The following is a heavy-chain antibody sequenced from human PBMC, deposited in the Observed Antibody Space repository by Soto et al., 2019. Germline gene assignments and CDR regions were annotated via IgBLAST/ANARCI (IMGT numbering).Heavy chain of an antibody. Sequence: PSDTLSLTCTVSGGSISSYYWNWIRQPPGKGLGWIGYIYSSGYTNYNPSLKTRVTMTVDTSKNQFSLKLSSASAADTAVYYCARGSANDRSFGFDSWGQGSLVTVSS. J-gene: IGHJ4*02. CDR2: IYSSGYT. D-gene: IGHD3-10*01. V-gene: IGHV4-59*01. CDR3: ARGSANDRSFGFDS. CDR1: GGSISSYY.